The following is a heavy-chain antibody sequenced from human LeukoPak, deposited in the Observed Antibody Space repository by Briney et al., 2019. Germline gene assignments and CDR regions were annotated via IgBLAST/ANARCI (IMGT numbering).Heavy chain of an antibody. CDR3: AREDYDILTGYLSCVDY. CDR2: IYYSGST. V-gene: IGHV4-39*02. D-gene: IGHD3-9*01. CDR1: GGSISSSSYY. J-gene: IGHJ4*02. Sequence: PSETLSLTCTVSGGSISSSSYYWGWIRQPPGKGLEWIGSIYYSGSTYYNPSLKSRVTISVDTSKNQFSLKLSSVTAADTAVYYCAREDYDILTGYLSCVDYWGQGTLVTVSS.